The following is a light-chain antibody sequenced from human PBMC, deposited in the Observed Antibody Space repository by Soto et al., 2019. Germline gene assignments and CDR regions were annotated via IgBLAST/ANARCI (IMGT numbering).Light chain of an antibody. J-gene: IGKJ4*01. CDR1: QGIGTW. Sequence: DIQMTQSPSSVSASVGDRVTITCRASQGIGTWLAWYQQKPGRAPKLLIYDASNLQNGVPSRFSSSRSRTDFTLTITSLQTEDFATSYCQQANSFPLTFGGGTKVEIK. CDR2: DAS. V-gene: IGKV1D-12*01. CDR3: QQANSFPLT.